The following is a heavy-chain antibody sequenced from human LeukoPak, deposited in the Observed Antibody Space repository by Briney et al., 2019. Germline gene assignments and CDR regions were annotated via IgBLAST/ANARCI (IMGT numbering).Heavy chain of an antibody. CDR2: IKQDGSEK. V-gene: IGHV3-7*01. Sequence: PGGSLRLSCAASGFTFSSYWMSWVRQAPGKGLEWVANIKQDGSEKYYVDSVKGRFTISRDNSKKTVYLQMNSLRPEDTAVYYCARSSSGWYGSFDYWGQGTLVAVSS. D-gene: IGHD6-19*01. CDR1: GFTFSSYW. CDR3: ARSSSGWYGSFDY. J-gene: IGHJ4*02.